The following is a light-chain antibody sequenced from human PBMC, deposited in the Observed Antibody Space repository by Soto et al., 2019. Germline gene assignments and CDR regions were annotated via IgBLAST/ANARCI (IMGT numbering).Light chain of an antibody. CDR1: RSNIGAGYE. Sequence: QSVLTQPPSVSGAPGQRITISCTGSRSNIGAGYEVHWYQQLPGTAPKLLIYGDTNRPSGVPDRFSGSKSGTSASLAITGLQAEDEADYYCCSYAGSYTLVFGGGTKLTVL. CDR2: GDT. CDR3: CSYAGSYTLV. V-gene: IGLV1-40*01. J-gene: IGLJ3*02.